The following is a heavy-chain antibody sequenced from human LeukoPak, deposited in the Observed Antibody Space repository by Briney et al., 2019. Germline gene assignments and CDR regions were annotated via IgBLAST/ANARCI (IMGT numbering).Heavy chain of an antibody. CDR1: GFTFRSYG. D-gene: IGHD3-9*01. V-gene: IGHV3-30*02. Sequence: GGSLRLSCAASGFTFRSYGMHWVRQAPGKGLEWVAFIRYDGSNKYYADSVKGRFTISRDNSKNTLYLQMNSLRAEDTAVYYCARDDILTGYRDYWGQGTLVTVSS. CDR3: ARDDILTGYRDY. CDR2: IRYDGSNK. J-gene: IGHJ4*02.